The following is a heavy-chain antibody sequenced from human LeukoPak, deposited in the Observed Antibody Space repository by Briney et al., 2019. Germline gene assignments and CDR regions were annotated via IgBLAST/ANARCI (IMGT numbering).Heavy chain of an antibody. D-gene: IGHD3-16*01. Sequence: SETLSLTCTVSGGSISNYYWSWIRQPPGKGLEWSGYIYYSGSTNYNPSLKSRVTISVDTSKNQFSLKLSSVTAADTAVYYCARGGPYYFDYWGQGTLVTVSS. CDR2: IYYSGST. CDR1: GGSISNYY. J-gene: IGHJ4*02. CDR3: ARGGPYYFDY. V-gene: IGHV4-59*01.